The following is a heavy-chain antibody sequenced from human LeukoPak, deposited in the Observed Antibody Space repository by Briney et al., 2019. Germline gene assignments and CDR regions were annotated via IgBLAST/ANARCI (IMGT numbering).Heavy chain of an antibody. D-gene: IGHD3-10*01. V-gene: IGHV3-21*01. Sequence: GGSLRLSCAASGFTFSSYSMNWVRQAPGKGLEWVSSISSSSSYIYYADSVKGRFTISRDNAKNSLYLQMSSLRADDTAVYYCAKDSRGANFFGDFDYWGQGTLVTVSS. CDR1: GFTFSSYS. CDR2: ISSSSSYI. CDR3: AKDSRGANFFGDFDY. J-gene: IGHJ4*02.